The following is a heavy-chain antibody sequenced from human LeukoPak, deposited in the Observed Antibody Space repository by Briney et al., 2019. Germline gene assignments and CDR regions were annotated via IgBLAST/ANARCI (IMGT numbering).Heavy chain of an antibody. J-gene: IGHJ6*03. CDR1: GFTFSSYA. CDR3: ARNTEEDLITMVRGVITRTPYYYYYYMDV. V-gene: IGHV3-30*04. Sequence: GGSLRLSCAASGFTFSSYAMHWVRQAPGKGLEWVAVISYDGSNKYYADSVKGRFTISRDNSKNTLYLQMNSLRAEDTAVYYCARNTEEDLITMVRGVITRTPYYYYYYMDVWGQGTMVTVSS. D-gene: IGHD3-10*01. CDR2: ISYDGSNK.